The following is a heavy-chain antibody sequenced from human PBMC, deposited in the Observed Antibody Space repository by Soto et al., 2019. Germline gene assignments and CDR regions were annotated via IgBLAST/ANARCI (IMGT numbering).Heavy chain of an antibody. J-gene: IGHJ4*02. CDR1: GGSISSSSYY. Sequence: QLLESGPGLVKPSETLSLTCTVSGGSISSSSYYWGWIRQPPGKGLEWIGSIYYSGSTYYNPSLKSRVTLSVDTSKNQFSLKLSSVTAADTAVYYCARGRLAAAVYWGQGTLVTVSS. D-gene: IGHD6-25*01. CDR2: IYYSGST. CDR3: ARGRLAAAVY. V-gene: IGHV4-39*01.